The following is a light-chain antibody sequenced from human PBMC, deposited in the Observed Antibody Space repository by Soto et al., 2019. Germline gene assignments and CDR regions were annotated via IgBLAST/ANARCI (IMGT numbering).Light chain of an antibody. CDR3: QQYGSSPTT. CDR2: AAS. V-gene: IGKV1-9*01. Sequence: IQLTQSPSSLSASVGDRVTLTCRASQGISSYLAWYQQKPGKAPKLLIYAASTLQSGVPSRFSGSGSGTDFTLTISRLEPEDFAVYHCQQYGSSPTTFGQGTKVDIK. J-gene: IGKJ1*01. CDR1: QGISSY.